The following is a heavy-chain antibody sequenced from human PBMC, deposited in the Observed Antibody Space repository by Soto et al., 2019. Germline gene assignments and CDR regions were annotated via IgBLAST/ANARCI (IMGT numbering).Heavy chain of an antibody. J-gene: IGHJ3*01. CDR3: ARDRFTSGYDAFDF. CDR1: GFTFNDHA. D-gene: IGHD5-12*01. CDR2: ISDSGVYT. V-gene: IGHV3-23*01. Sequence: GGSLRLSCAVSGFTFNDHAMSWVRQAPEKGLEWVAGISDSGVYTFYSDSVRGRFTISRDTSKSTLYLQMTSLRPDDTAMYYCARDRFTSGYDAFDFWGQGTMVTVS.